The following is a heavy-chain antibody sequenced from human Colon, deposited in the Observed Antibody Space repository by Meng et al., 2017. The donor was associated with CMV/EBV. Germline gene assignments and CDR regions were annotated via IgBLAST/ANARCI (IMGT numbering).Heavy chain of an antibody. J-gene: IGHJ1*01. CDR3: GRAGARGVPIDV. V-gene: IGHV4-4*07. CDR2: IYSNGRI. Sequence: VQLQESGPGLVKPSEPLSLTFTVSGGSISGHYGTWIRRPAGEGLQWLGRIYSNGRIDENYSLRSRVTISVDTSKNQLSLRLTSVTAADTAVYYCGRAGARGVPIDVWGRGTLVTVSS. CDR1: GGSISGHY. D-gene: IGHD3-10*01.